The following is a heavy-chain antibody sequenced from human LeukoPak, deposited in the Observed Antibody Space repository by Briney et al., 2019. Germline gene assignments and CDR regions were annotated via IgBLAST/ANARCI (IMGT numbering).Heavy chain of an antibody. V-gene: IGHV4-4*07. CDR3: ARGQYSSGWSYFDY. Sequence: PSETLSLTCTVSGGSISSYYWSWIRQPAGKGLEWIGRIYTSGSTNYNPSLKSRVTMSVDTSKNQFSLKLSSVTAADTAVYHCARGQYSSGWSYFDYWGQGTLVTVSS. CDR2: IYTSGST. D-gene: IGHD6-19*01. CDR1: GGSISSYY. J-gene: IGHJ4*02.